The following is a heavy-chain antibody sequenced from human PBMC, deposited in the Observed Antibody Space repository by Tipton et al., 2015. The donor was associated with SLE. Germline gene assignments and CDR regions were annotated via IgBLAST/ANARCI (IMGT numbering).Heavy chain of an antibody. Sequence: TLSLTCSVSGGFIIGFYWIWIRQPPGRELEWIGYISESGLTKYIPSLKSRVTMSVDTSKNEFSLNLDSLTTADTAMYFCARDGGGDMLDVWGQGALVTVSS. V-gene: IGHV4-59*01. CDR3: ARDGGGDMLDV. J-gene: IGHJ4*02. CDR1: GGFIIGFY. D-gene: IGHD2-21*02. CDR2: ISESGLT.